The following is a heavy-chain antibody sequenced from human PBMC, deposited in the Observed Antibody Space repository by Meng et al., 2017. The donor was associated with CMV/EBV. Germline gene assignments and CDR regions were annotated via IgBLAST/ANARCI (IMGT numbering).Heavy chain of an antibody. CDR1: GGSFSGYY. CDR3: ARGPTYYYYYGMDV. J-gene: IGHJ6*02. Sequence: SETPSLTCAVYGGSFSGYYWSWIRQPPGKGLEWIGEINHSGSTNYNPSLKSRVTISVDTSKNQFSLKLSSVTAADTAVYYCARGPTYYYYYGMDVWGQGTTVTVSS. V-gene: IGHV4-34*01. CDR2: INHSGST.